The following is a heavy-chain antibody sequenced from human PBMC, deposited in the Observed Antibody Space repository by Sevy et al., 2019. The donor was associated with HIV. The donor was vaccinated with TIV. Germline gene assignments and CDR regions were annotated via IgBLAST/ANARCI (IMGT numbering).Heavy chain of an antibody. D-gene: IGHD3-10*01. CDR1: GFTFSSYW. CDR3: ARDWGVLEFRYGMDV. V-gene: IGHV3-7*01. J-gene: IGHJ6*02. CDR2: IKQDGSEK. Sequence: GGSRRLSCAASGFTFSSYWMSWVRQAPGKGLEWVANIKQDGSEKYYVDSVKGRFTISRDNAKNSLYLQMNSLRAEDTAVYYCARDWGVLEFRYGMDVWGQGTTVTVSS.